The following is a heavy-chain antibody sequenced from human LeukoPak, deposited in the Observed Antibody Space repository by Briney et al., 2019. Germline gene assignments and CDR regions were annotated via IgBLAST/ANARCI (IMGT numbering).Heavy chain of an antibody. D-gene: IGHD3/OR15-3a*01. CDR3: ARDGGEGRGWT. J-gene: IGHJ4*02. Sequence: PGGSLCVSCAASGFTVSSNYMSWVRRAPGKGLEWVSVIYSGGSTYYADSVKGRFTISRDNSKNTLYLQMNSLRAEDTAVYYCARDGGEGRGWTWGQGTLVTVSS. CDR1: GFTVSSNY. CDR2: IYSGGST. V-gene: IGHV3-66*01.